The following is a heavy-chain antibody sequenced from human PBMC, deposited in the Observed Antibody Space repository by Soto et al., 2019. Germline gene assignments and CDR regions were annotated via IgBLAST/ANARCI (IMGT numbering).Heavy chain of an antibody. V-gene: IGHV1-24*01. CDR3: ATAACYYDSSGYLPGPFDY. Sequence: ASVKVSCKVSGYTLTELSMHWVRQAPGKGLEWMGGFDPEDGETIYAQKFQGRVTMTEDTSTDTAYMELSSLRSEDTAVHYCATAACYYDSSGYLPGPFDYWGQGTLVTVSS. CDR1: GYTLTELS. CDR2: FDPEDGET. D-gene: IGHD3-22*01. J-gene: IGHJ4*02.